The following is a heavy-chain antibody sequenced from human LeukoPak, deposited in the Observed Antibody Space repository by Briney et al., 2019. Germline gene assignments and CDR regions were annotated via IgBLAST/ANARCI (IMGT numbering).Heavy chain of an antibody. V-gene: IGHV3-7*01. J-gene: IGHJ5*02. CDR3: VRQMIRFWFDP. CDR1: GFTFSLYW. CDR2: INPDGSQK. D-gene: IGHD3-16*01. Sequence: GGSLRLSCVASGFTFSLYWMTWVRQFPGKGLEWVADINPDGSQKHSVDSVKGRFTISRDNARNAVFLQMNSLKDDDTAVYYCVRQMIRFWFDPWGQGSRVTVSS.